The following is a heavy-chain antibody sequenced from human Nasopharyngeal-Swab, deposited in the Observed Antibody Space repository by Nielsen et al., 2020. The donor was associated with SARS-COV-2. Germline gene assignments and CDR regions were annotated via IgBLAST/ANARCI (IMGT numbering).Heavy chain of an antibody. D-gene: IGHD3-10*01. CDR1: GFTFSSYG. CDR2: IRYDGSNK. J-gene: IGHJ6*03. CDR3: AKDRVIYGSGYYYMDV. V-gene: IGHV3-30*02. Sequence: GGSLRLSCAASGFTFSSYGMHWVRQAPGKGLEWVAFIRYDGSNKYYADSAKGRFTISRDNSKNTLYLQMNSLRAEDTAVYYCAKDRVIYGSGYYYMDVWGKGTTVTVSS.